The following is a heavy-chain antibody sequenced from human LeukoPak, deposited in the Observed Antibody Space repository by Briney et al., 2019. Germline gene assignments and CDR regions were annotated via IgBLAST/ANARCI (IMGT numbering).Heavy chain of an antibody. Sequence: GGSLRLSCAAAGFTFSSYAMQWVRQAPGKGGEWVAVISYDGSNKYSAYSVKGRFTISRDNSKNTLYLQMNSLRAEDTAVYYCARGPPLYYDSSGYPLFDYWGQGTLVTVSS. CDR2: ISYDGSNK. J-gene: IGHJ4*02. D-gene: IGHD3-22*01. CDR3: ARGPPLYYDSSGYPLFDY. V-gene: IGHV3-30-3*01. CDR1: GFTFSSYA.